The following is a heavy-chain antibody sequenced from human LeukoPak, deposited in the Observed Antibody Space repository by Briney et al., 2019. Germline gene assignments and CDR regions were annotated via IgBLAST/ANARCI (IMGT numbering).Heavy chain of an antibody. J-gene: IGHJ4*02. D-gene: IGHD6-19*01. V-gene: IGHV3-53*01. CDR1: GFTVSSNY. CDR3: ARDQTEYSSGQFDY. CDR2: IYSGGST. Sequence: PGGSLRLSCAASGFTVSSNYMSWVRQAPGKGLEWVSVIYSGGSTYYADSVKGRFTISRDNSKNTLYLQMNSLRAEDTAVYYCARDQTEYSSGQFDYWGQGTLVTVSS.